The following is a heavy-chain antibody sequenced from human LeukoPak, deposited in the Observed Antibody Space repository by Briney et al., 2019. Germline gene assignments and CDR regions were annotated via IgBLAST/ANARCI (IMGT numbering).Heavy chain of an antibody. J-gene: IGHJ5*02. CDR2: ISGSGGST. D-gene: IGHD3-16*01. CDR3: AKDPGPGGVWFDP. Sequence: GGSLRLSCAASGFTFSSYAMSWVRQAPGKGLEWVSAISGSGGSTFYADSVTGRFTIPRQNSKNTLYLQKNSLRAEDTAVYHCAKDPGPGGVWFDPWGQGTLVTVSS. V-gene: IGHV3-23*01. CDR1: GFTFSSYA.